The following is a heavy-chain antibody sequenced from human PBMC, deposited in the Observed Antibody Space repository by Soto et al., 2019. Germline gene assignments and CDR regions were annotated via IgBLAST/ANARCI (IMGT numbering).Heavy chain of an antibody. CDR3: ARGDDYGDYYGMDV. J-gene: IGHJ6*02. CDR2: ISSNGGST. CDR1: GFTFSSYA. V-gene: IGHV3-64*01. D-gene: IGHD4-17*01. Sequence: EVPLVESGGGLVQPGGSLRLSCAASGFTFSSYAMHWVRQAPGKGLEYVSAISSNGGSTYYANSVKGRFTISRDNXXNTLYLQMGSLRAEDMAVYYCARGDDYGDYYGMDVWGQGTTVTVSS.